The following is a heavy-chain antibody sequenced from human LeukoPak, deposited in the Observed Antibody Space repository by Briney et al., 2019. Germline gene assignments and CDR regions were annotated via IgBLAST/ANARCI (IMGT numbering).Heavy chain of an antibody. Sequence: SETLSLTCAVYGGSFSGYYWSWIRQPPGKGLEWIGEINHSGSTNYNPSLKSRVTISVDTSKNQFSLKLSSVTAADTAVYYCARAVLWNYYDSSGYCCDAFDIWGQGTMVTVSS. J-gene: IGHJ3*02. V-gene: IGHV4-34*01. CDR2: INHSGST. D-gene: IGHD3-22*01. CDR1: GGSFSGYY. CDR3: ARAVLWNYYDSSGYCCDAFDI.